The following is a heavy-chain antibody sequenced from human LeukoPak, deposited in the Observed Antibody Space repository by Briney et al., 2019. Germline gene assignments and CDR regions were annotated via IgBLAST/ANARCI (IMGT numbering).Heavy chain of an antibody. CDR2: ISGSGGST. CDR3: AKRSDCGGNYFDY. D-gene: IGHD4-17*01. Sequence: PGGSLRLSCAASGFTFSSYAMSWVRQAPGKGLEWVSAISGSGGSTYYADSVKGRLTISRDNSKNTLYLQMNSLRAEDTAVYYCAKRSDCGGNYFDYWGQGTLVTVSS. CDR1: GFTFSSYA. V-gene: IGHV3-23*01. J-gene: IGHJ4*02.